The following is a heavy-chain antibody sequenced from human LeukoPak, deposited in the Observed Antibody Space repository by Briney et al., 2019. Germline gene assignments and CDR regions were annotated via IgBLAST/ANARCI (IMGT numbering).Heavy chain of an antibody. CDR1: GFTFSSYA. CDR2: ISGSGTGT. CDR3: AKDYGDRDFDY. D-gene: IGHD4-17*01. V-gene: IGHV3-23*01. Sequence: GGSLRLSCAASGFTFSSYAMRWVRQAPGEGLEWVSGISGSGTGTYYADSVEGRFTVSRDNSKNTLYLQMNSLRAEDTAVYYCAKDYGDRDFDYWGQGALVTVSS. J-gene: IGHJ4*02.